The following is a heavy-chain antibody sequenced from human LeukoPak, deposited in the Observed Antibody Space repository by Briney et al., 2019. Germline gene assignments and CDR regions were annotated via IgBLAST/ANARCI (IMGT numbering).Heavy chain of an antibody. J-gene: IGHJ4*02. V-gene: IGHV4-31*03. CDR3: AREGPYYYFDY. CDR1: GGSISSGGYY. CDR2: IYYSGST. Sequence: SETLSLTCTVSGGSISSGGYYWSWIRQHPGKGLEWIGYIYYSGSTYYNPSLKSRVTISVDTSKNQFSLKLSSVTAADTAVYYCAREGPYYYFDYWGQGTLDTVSS. D-gene: IGHD1-26*01.